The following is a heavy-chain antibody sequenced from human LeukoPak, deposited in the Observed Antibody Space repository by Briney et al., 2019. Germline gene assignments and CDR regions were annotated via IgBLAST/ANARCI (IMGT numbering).Heavy chain of an antibody. CDR2: IYYSGST. V-gene: IGHV4-39*01. D-gene: IGHD1-26*01. Sequence: KTSETLSLTCTVSGGSISSSNYYWGWIRQPPGKGLEWIGSIYYSGSTYYNPSLKSRVTILVDSSKNRFSLKLSSVTAADTAVYYCTKSGSYRGHFDYWGQGTLVTVSS. CDR1: GGSISSSNYY. J-gene: IGHJ4*02. CDR3: TKSGSYRGHFDY.